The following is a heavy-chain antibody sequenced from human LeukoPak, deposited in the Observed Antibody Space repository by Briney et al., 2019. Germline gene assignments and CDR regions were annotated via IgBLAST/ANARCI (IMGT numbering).Heavy chain of an antibody. Sequence: GGSLRLSCAASGFTFSNYWMSWVRQAPGKGLEWVANIKQDGSETYYVDSVKGRFIISRDNAKNSLYLQMNSLRGEDTAVYYCARDCEGRTGCYVRDYWGQGTPVTVSS. J-gene: IGHJ4*02. CDR2: IKQDGSET. CDR1: GFTFSNYW. D-gene: IGHD2-2*01. V-gene: IGHV3-7*01. CDR3: ARDCEGRTGCYVRDY.